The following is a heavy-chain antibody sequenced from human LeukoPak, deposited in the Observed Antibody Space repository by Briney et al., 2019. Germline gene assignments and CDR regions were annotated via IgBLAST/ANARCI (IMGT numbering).Heavy chain of an antibody. D-gene: IGHD6-19*01. CDR1: GFTFSSYG. CDR3: AKDQGSGWYLGYYYYYGMDV. V-gene: IGHV3-30*18. CDR2: ISYDGSNK. Sequence: GESLRLSCAASGFTFSSYGMHWVRQAPGKGLEWVAVISYDGSNKYYADSVKGRFTISRDNSKNTLYLQMNSLRAEDTAVYYCAKDQGSGWYLGYYYYYGMDVWGQGTTVTVSS. J-gene: IGHJ6*02.